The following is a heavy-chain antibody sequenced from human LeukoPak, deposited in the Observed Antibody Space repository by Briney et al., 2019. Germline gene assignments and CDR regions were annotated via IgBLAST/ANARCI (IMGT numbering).Heavy chain of an antibody. CDR1: GGSISSYY. V-gene: IGHV4-59*01. CDR3: ARHSLNYYDTDYDVFDV. D-gene: IGHD3-22*01. J-gene: IGHJ3*01. CDR2: IYHSRST. Sequence: PSETLSLTCTVSGGSISSYYWNWIRQPPGKGLEWIGYIYHSRSTNYNPSLKSRVTISVDTSKNQFSLKLSSVTAADTAVYFCARHSLNYYDTDYDVFDVWGQGTMVTVSS.